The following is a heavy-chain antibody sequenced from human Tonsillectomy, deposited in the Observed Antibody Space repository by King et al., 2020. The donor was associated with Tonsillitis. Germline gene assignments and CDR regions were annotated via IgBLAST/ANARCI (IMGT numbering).Heavy chain of an antibody. Sequence: VQLVASGAEVKTPGASVRVSCKASGYSLPGYYIHWVRQAPGQGLEWMGWINPNSGGTNYAQKFQGRVTMTRDTSISTAYMELSRLRFDDTAVYYCARDGNYFQGNWFDPWGQGTLVTVSS. CDR1: GYSLPGYY. J-gene: IGHJ5*02. D-gene: IGHD2/OR15-2a*01. V-gene: IGHV1-2*02. CDR3: ARDGNYFQGNWFDP. CDR2: INPNSGGT.